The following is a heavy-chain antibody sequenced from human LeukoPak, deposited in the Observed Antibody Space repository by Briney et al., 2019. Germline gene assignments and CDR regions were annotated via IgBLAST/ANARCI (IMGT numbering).Heavy chain of an antibody. D-gene: IGHD6-13*01. CDR2: ISYDGSNK. V-gene: IGHV3-30*18. J-gene: IGHJ4*02. CDR1: GFTFSRYG. CDR3: AKDLRLGSTAYYFDY. Sequence: GGSLRLSCVASGFTFSRYGMHWVRQAPGKGLEWVALISYDGSNKYYADSVKGRFTISRDNSKNTLYVQMNSLRAEDTAVYYCAKDLRLGSTAYYFDYWGQGTLVTVSS.